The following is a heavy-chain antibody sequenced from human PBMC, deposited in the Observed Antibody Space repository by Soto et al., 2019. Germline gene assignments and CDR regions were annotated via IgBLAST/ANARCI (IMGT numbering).Heavy chain of an antibody. J-gene: IGHJ4*02. D-gene: IGHD6-19*01. CDR1: GFTVSSNY. V-gene: IGHV3-66*01. CDR3: ARDWVNQWPVLDY. Sequence: PGGSLRLSCSASGFTVSSNYMTWVRQAPGKGLEWVSVIYSGGSTDYADSVKGRFTISRDNSKNTLYLQMNSLRVEDTAVYYCARDWVNQWPVLDYWGQGTLVTVSS. CDR2: IYSGGST.